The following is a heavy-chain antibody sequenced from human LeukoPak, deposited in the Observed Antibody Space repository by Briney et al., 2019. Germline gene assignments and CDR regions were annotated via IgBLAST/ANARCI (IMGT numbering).Heavy chain of an antibody. CDR3: AREIEGYCSSTSCQNWFDP. CDR2: ISAYNGNT. V-gene: IGHV1-18*01. D-gene: IGHD2-2*01. J-gene: IGHJ5*02. CDR1: GGTFSSYA. Sequence: ATVKVSCKASGGTFSSYAISWVRQAPGQGLEWMGWISAYNGNTNYAQKLQGRVTMTTDTSTSTAYMELRSLRSDDTAVYYCAREIEGYCSSTSCQNWFDPWGQGTLVTVSS.